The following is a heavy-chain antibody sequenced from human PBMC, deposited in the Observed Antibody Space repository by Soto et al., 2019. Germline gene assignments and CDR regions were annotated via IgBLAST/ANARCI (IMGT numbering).Heavy chain of an antibody. Sequence: PGGSLRLSCAASGFPFSSYAMSWVRQAPGKGLEWVSAISGSGGSTYYADSVKGRFTISRDNSKNTLYLQMNSLRAEDTAVYYCAKDRGYSSGWYMGAPDYWGQGTLVTVSS. CDR1: GFPFSSYA. CDR3: AKDRGYSSGWYMGAPDY. V-gene: IGHV3-23*01. J-gene: IGHJ4*02. D-gene: IGHD6-19*01. CDR2: ISGSGGST.